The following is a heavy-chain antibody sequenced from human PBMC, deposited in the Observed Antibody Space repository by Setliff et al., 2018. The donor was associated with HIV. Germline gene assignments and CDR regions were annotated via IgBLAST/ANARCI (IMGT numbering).Heavy chain of an antibody. CDR1: GGSISSYY. V-gene: IGHV4-59*12. Sequence: TSETLSLTCTASGGSISSYYWSWILQPPGKGLEWIGYIYYSGSTNYNPSLKSRVTMSIETSKNQFSLKLTSVTAADTAVYFCAVRAHGDHARGNSWAQGTLVTVSS. J-gene: IGHJ4*02. CDR2: IYYSGST. D-gene: IGHD4-17*01. CDR3: AVRAHGDHARGNS.